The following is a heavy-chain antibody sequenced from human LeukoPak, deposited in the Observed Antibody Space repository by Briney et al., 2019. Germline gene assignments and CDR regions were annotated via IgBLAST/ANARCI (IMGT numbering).Heavy chain of an antibody. D-gene: IGHD2-15*01. CDR1: GYTFTSYG. V-gene: IGHV1-18*01. Sequence: ASVKVSCKASGYTFTSYGISWVRQAPGQGLEWMGWISAYNGNTNYAQKLQGRVTMTTDTSTSTAYMEPRSLRSDDTAVYYCARALYCSGGSCYSGYAFDIWGQGTMVTVSS. CDR2: ISAYNGNT. J-gene: IGHJ3*02. CDR3: ARALYCSGGSCYSGYAFDI.